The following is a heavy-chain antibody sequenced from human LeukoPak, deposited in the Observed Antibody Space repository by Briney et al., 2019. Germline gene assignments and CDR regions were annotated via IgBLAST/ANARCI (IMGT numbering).Heavy chain of an antibody. CDR2: MNPNSGNT. Sequence: ASVKVSCKASGYTFTSYDINWVRQATGQGLEWMGRMNPNSGNTGYAQKFQGRVTMTRNTSISTAYMELSSLRSENTAVYYCARAGLGGVAVAGRLGYWGQGTLVTVSS. V-gene: IGHV1-8*01. J-gene: IGHJ4*02. D-gene: IGHD6-19*01. CDR1: GYTFTSYD. CDR3: ARAGLGGVAVAGRLGY.